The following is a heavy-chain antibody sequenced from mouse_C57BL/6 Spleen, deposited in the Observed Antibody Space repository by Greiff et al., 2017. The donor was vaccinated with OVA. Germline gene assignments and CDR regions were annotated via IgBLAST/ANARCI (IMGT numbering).Heavy chain of an antibody. D-gene: IGHD1-1*01. CDR3: ARQGNTVVAREDYAMDY. V-gene: IGHV2-6-1*01. Sequence: VKLVESGPGLVAPSQSLSITCTVSGFSLTSYGVHWVRQPPGKGLEWLVVIWSDGSTTYNSALKSRLSISKDNSKSQVFLKMNSLQTDDTAMYYCARQGNTVVAREDYAMDYWGQGTSVTVSS. CDR1: GFSLTSYG. J-gene: IGHJ4*01. CDR2: IWSDGST.